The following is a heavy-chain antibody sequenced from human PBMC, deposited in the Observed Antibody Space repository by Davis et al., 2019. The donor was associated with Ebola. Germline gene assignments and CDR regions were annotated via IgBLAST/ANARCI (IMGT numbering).Heavy chain of an antibody. CDR1: GYTFTGYY. Sequence: ASVKVSCKASGYTFTGYYMHWVRQAPGQGLEWMGWINPNSGGTNYAQKFQGRVTMTRDTSISTAYMELSRLRSDDTAVYYCARVGYSSGWRAFDIWGQGTMVTVSS. V-gene: IGHV1-2*02. CDR2: INPNSGGT. CDR3: ARVGYSSGWRAFDI. J-gene: IGHJ3*02. D-gene: IGHD6-19*01.